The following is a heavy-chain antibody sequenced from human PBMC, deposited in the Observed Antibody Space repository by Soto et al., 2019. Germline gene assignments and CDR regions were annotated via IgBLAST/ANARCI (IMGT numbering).Heavy chain of an antibody. CDR2: IITNFGTA. CDR3: ARLLYEYYGMDG. J-gene: IGHJ6*02. V-gene: IGHV1-69*06. CDR1: GGTFISYA. Sequence: QVQLVQSGAEVKKPGSSVKVSCKASGGTFISYAISWVRQAPGQGLEWMGGIITNFGTANYAQKFQGRVTITADKSTSTDDMELRSLRSEENAVDYCARLLYEYYGMDGWGQGTTVTVSS.